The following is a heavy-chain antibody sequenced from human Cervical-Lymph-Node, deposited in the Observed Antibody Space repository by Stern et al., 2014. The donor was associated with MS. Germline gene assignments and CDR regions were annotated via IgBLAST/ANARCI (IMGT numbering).Heavy chain of an antibody. V-gene: IGHV3-21*01. Sequence: EVQLVESGGGLVKPGGSLRLSCEASGFTFTTYDMNWVRQAPGKGLEWVSSLSGGSTHIYYADSVKGRFTISRENPNTSLYLKRTGRGPEDPVFYSWASVFPPLRKYGLDVWGQGTTVTVSS. CDR3: ASVFPPLRKYGLDV. CDR2: LSGGSTHI. D-gene: IGHD2-21*02. J-gene: IGHJ6*02. CDR1: GFTFTTYD.